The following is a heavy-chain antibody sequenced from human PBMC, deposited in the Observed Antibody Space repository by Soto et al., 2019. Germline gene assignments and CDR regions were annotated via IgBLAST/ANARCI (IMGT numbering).Heavy chain of an antibody. D-gene: IGHD3-10*01. Sequence: QVQLVQSGAEVKKPGSSVKVSCKASGGTFSSYTISWVRQAPGQGLEWMGRIIPILGIANYAQKFRGRVTINADKSTSTAYMELSSLRSEDTAVYYGARTDYGSGSYWYFELWGRGTLVTVSS. CDR3: ARTDYGSGSYWYFEL. J-gene: IGHJ2*01. CDR1: GGTFSSYT. CDR2: IIPILGIA. V-gene: IGHV1-69*02.